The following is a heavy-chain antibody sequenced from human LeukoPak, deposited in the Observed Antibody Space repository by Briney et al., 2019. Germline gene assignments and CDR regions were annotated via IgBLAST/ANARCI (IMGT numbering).Heavy chain of an antibody. CDR1: GYTFTSYA. J-gene: IGHJ4*02. D-gene: IGHD6-13*01. Sequence: ASVKVSCKASGYTFTSYAMHWVRQAPGQRLEWMGWINAGNGNTKYSQKFQGRVTITRDTSASTAYMELSSLRSDDTAVHYCARGRTGIAAAGLDYWGQGTLVTVSS. V-gene: IGHV1-3*01. CDR2: INAGNGNT. CDR3: ARGRTGIAAAGLDY.